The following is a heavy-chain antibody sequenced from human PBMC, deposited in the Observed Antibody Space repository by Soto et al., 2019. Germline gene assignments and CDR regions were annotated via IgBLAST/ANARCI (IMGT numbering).Heavy chain of an antibody. D-gene: IGHD6-13*01. V-gene: IGHV1-69*06. Sequence: SVKVSCKASGGTFSSYAISWVRQAPGQGLEWMGGTIPIFGTANYAQKFQGRVTITADKSTSTAYMELSSLRSEDTAVYYCASIPTGYSSSWYLGTRYYYYGTDVWGQATTLTVSS. CDR1: GGTFSSYA. J-gene: IGHJ6*02. CDR2: TIPIFGTA. CDR3: ASIPTGYSSSWYLGTRYYYYGTDV.